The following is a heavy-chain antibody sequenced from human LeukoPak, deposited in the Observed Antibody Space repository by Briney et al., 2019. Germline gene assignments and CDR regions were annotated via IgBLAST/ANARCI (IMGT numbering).Heavy chain of an antibody. CDR2: IRSKAYGGTT. CDR3: TREGLGVPAAIDGVHPLTDY. Sequence: GGSLRLSCTASGFTFGDYAMSWVRQAPGKGLEWVGFIRSKAYGGTTEYAASVKGRFTISRDDSKSIAYLQMNSLKTEDTAVYYCTREGLGVPAAIDGVHPLTDYWGQGTLVTVSS. D-gene: IGHD2-2*02. CDR1: GFTFGDYA. V-gene: IGHV3-49*04. J-gene: IGHJ4*02.